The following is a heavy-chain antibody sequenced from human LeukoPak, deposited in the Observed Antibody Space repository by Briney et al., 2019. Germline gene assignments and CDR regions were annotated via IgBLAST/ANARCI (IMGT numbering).Heavy chain of an antibody. CDR3: AKGRSGYYGPFDC. Sequence: GRSLRLSCAASGFTFDDYAMHWVRQAPGKGLEWVSGIGWNSGTIEYADSVKGRFTISRDNAKNSLYLQMSSLRAEDTALYYCAKGRSGYYGPFDCWGQGTLVTVSS. J-gene: IGHJ4*02. D-gene: IGHD3-22*01. V-gene: IGHV3-9*01. CDR1: GFTFDDYA. CDR2: IGWNSGTI.